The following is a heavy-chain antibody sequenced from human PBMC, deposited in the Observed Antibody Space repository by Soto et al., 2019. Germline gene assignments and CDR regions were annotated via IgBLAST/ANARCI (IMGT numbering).Heavy chain of an antibody. J-gene: IGHJ4*02. CDR2: ISYDGSNK. CDR3: ASFSNHVRYVV. Sequence: PGGSLRLCCAASGFTFSSYAMHWVRQAPGKGLEWVAVISYDGSNKYYAASVKGRFTISRDNSKNTLYVQMTSLRAEDTAVYYCASFSNHVRYVVWGQGT. CDR1: GFTFSSYA. V-gene: IGHV3-30-3*01. D-gene: IGHD3-9*01.